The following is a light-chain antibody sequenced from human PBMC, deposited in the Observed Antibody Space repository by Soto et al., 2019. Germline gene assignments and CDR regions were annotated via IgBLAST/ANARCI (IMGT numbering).Light chain of an antibody. CDR2: DAS. V-gene: IGKV1-5*01. CDR1: QSISSW. J-gene: IGKJ5*01. CDR3: QQYGSSPIT. Sequence: DFQMTQSPSTLSASVGDRVTITCRAGQSISSWLAWYQQKPGKAPKLLIYDASTLENGVPSRFSGSGSGTEFTLTISRLEPEDFAVYYCQQYGSSPITFGQGTRLEIK.